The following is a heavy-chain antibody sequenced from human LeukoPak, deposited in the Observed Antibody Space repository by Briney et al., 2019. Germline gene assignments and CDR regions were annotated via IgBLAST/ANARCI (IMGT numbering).Heavy chain of an antibody. Sequence: ASVKVSCKASGYPFITYGITWVRQAPGQGLEWMGWVSPDNHNTNYAQKFQGRVTMTTDTSTNTAYMELRSLRSDDTAVYYCAREFAIPIETSKDSIYYHYFLDVWGKGTTVTVSS. J-gene: IGHJ6*03. V-gene: IGHV1-18*01. CDR3: AREFAIPIETSKDSIYYHYFLDV. CDR2: VSPDNHNT. CDR1: GYPFITYG. D-gene: IGHD5-24*01.